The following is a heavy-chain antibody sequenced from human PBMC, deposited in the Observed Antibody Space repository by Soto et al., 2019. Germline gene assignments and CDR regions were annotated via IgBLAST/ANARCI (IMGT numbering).Heavy chain of an antibody. CDR2: IIPILGIA. J-gene: IGHJ3*02. CDR1: GGTFSSYT. V-gene: IGHV1-69*02. Sequence: SVKVSCKASGGTFSSYTISWVRQAPGQGLEWMGRIIPILGIANYAQKFQGRVTITADKSTSTAYMELSSLRSEDTAVYYCARLRGYSGYVTDDAFDIWGQGTMVTVSS. D-gene: IGHD5-12*01. CDR3: ARLRGYSGYVTDDAFDI.